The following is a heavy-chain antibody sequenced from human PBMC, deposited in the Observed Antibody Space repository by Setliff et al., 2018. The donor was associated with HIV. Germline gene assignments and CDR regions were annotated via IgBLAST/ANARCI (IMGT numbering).Heavy chain of an antibody. CDR1: GFTFGSYS. Sequence: PGGSLRLSCAASGFTFGSYSMNWVRQAPGKGLEWVSSIISDSSYIFYTDSVKGRFTISRDNARNSLYLQMNSLRADDTAVYYCASAGGGNSGTRWFDYWGQGALVTVSS. J-gene: IGHJ4*02. CDR3: ASAGGGNSGTRWFDY. D-gene: IGHD2-21*02. V-gene: IGHV3-21*01. CDR2: IISDSSYI.